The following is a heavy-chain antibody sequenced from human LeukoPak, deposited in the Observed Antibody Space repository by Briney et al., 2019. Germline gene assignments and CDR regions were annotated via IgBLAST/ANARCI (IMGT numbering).Heavy chain of an antibody. Sequence: GGSLRLSCVASGFAFSGSEMNWVREAPGKGLGWVSYISSGGGTIYYADSVKGRFTISRENTKNSLYLQMNRLRAEDTAVYYCARPARADAFDIWGQGTMVTVSS. CDR1: GFAFSGSE. CDR2: ISSGGGTI. D-gene: IGHD2-2*01. CDR3: ARPARADAFDI. J-gene: IGHJ3*02. V-gene: IGHV3-48*03.